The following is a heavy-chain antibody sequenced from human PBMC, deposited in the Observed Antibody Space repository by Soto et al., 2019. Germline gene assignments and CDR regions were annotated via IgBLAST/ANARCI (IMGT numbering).Heavy chain of an antibody. J-gene: IGHJ4*02. V-gene: IGHV4-39*02. CDR1: GGSISSSSYY. CDR2: IFSSGST. D-gene: IGHD5-12*01. Sequence: PSETLSLTCTVSGGSISSSSYYWGWIRQPPGKGLEWIGSIFSSGSTYFNPSLESRVAMSVDTSKNHFSLNLSSVTAADMAVYYCAREGSYSAYNFAHGIQLWSFDFWGQGALVTVSS. CDR3: AREGSYSAYNFAHGIQLWSFDF.